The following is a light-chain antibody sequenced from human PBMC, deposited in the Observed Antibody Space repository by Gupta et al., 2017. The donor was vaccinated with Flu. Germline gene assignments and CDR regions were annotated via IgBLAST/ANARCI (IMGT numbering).Light chain of an antibody. CDR3: QQYYSTPQT. CDR1: QSVLYSSNNKNY. CDR2: WAS. V-gene: IGKV4-1*01. Sequence: SLGERATINCKSSQSVLYSSNNKNYLAWYQQKPGQPPKLLIYWASTRESGVPDRFSGGGSGTDFTLTISSLQAEDVAVYYCQQYYSTPQTFGQGTKVEIK. J-gene: IGKJ1*01.